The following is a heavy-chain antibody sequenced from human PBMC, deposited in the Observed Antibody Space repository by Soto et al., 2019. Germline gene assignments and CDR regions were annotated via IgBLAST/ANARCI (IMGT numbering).Heavy chain of an antibody. CDR2: INHSGST. Sequence: PSETLSLTCAVYGGSFSGYYWSWIRQPPGKGLEWIGEINHSGSTNYNPSLKSRVTISVDTSKNQFSLKLSSVTAADTAVYYCARGKQLAPLGFDPWGQGTLVTVSS. CDR3: ARGKQLAPLGFDP. D-gene: IGHD6-6*01. V-gene: IGHV4-34*01. J-gene: IGHJ5*02. CDR1: GGSFSGYY.